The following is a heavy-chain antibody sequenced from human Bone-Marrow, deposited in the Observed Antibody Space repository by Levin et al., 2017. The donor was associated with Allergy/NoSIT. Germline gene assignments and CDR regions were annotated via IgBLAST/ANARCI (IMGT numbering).Heavy chain of an antibody. D-gene: IGHD2-8*01. J-gene: IGHJ6*02. CDR1: GFTFSSYG. Sequence: PGGSLRLSCAASGFTFSSYGMHWVRQAPGKGLEWVAVIWYDGSNKYYADSVKGRFTISRDNSKNTLYLQMNSLRAEDTAVYYCARDCMGLYYYYGMDVWGQGTTVTVSS. CDR3: ARDCMGLYYYYGMDV. CDR2: IWYDGSNK. V-gene: IGHV3-33*01.